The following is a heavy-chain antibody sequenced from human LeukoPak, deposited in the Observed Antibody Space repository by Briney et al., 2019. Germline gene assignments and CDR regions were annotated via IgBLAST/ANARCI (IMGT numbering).Heavy chain of an antibody. CDR1: GFTFSSYG. CDR3: AKDRNGEQQPHPDAFDI. J-gene: IGHJ3*02. Sequence: PGGSLRLSCAASGFTFSSYGMSWVRQAPGKGLEWVSAISGSGGSTYYADSVKGRFTISRDNSKNTLYLQMNSLRAEDTAVYYCAKDRNGEQQPHPDAFDIWGQGTMVTVSS. CDR2: ISGSGGST. D-gene: IGHD6-13*01. V-gene: IGHV3-23*01.